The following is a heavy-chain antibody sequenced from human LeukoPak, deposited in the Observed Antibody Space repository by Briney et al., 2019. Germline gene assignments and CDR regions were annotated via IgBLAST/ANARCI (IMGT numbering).Heavy chain of an antibody. V-gene: IGHV4-34*01. CDR2: INDSGGT. D-gene: IGHD1/OR15-1a*01. CDR1: GGSFSGCY. CDR3: ARVSGLNNFDS. J-gene: IGHJ4*02. Sequence: PSETLSLTCAVYGGSFSGCYWSWIRQPRGKGLEWIGEINDSGGTNYNPSLKSRVILSVDTSKNQFSLGLRSMTAADTAVYYCARVSGLNNFDSWGQGTLVTVSS.